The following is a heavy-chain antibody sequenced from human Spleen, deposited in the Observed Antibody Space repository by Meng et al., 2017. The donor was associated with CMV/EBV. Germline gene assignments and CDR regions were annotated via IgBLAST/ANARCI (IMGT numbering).Heavy chain of an antibody. Sequence: ASVKVSCKVSGFPFSGYYIHWVRQAPRQGLEWMGWMNPSSGDTNYAQNFQGRVTMTRDTAISTAYMELSRLTSDDTAVYYCARDYRGFGDYFDFWGQGTLVTVSS. J-gene: IGHJ4*02. CDR3: ARDYRGFGDYFDF. CDR2: MNPSSGDT. CDR1: GFPFSGYY. D-gene: IGHD3-16*02. V-gene: IGHV1-2*02.